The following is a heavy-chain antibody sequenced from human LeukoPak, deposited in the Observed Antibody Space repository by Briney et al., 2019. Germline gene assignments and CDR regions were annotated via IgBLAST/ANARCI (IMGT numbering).Heavy chain of an antibody. CDR2: SKSKTDGGTT. D-gene: IGHD4-17*01. CDR1: GFTFSNAW. Sequence: GGALRLSCAASGFTFSNAWMSWVRQAPGKGRGWVGRSKSKTDGGTTDYAAPVKGRFTISRDDSNNTLYLQMNSLKTEDTAVYYCTTDRRLRLIWGQGTMVTVSS. J-gene: IGHJ3*02. V-gene: IGHV3-15*01. CDR3: TTDRRLRLI.